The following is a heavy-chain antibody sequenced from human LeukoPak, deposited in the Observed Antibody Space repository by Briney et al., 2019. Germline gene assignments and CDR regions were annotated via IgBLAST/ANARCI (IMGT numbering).Heavy chain of an antibody. D-gene: IGHD1-14*01. CDR2: IYYSGST. J-gene: IGHJ4*02. V-gene: IGHV4-38-2*02. Sequence: SETLSLTCSVSGYSISSSYYWGWIRQPPGKGLEWIGNIYYSGSTYYSPSLKSRVTISVDTSKNQFSLKMRSVTAADTAVYYCTRIRTPGCVDYWGQGTLVTVSS. CDR1: GYSISSSYY. CDR3: TRIRTPGCVDY.